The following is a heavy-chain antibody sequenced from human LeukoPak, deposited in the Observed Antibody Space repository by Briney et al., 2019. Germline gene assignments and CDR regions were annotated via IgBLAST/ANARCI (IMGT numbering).Heavy chain of an antibody. CDR1: GYTFTSYA. J-gene: IGHJ6*03. CDR2: INTNTGNP. CDR3: ARVERGGYDFLLSDYYYYMDV. D-gene: IGHD5-12*01. V-gene: IGHV7-4-1*02. Sequence: GASVKVSCKASGYTFTSYAMNWVRQAPGQGLEWMGWINTNTGNPTYAQGFTGRFVFSLDTSVSTAYLQISSLKAEDTAVYYCARVERGGYDFLLSDYYYYMDVWGKGTTVTVSS.